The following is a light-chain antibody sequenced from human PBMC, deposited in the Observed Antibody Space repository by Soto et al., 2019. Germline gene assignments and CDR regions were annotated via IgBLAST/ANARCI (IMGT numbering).Light chain of an antibody. CDR3: QQYGSSRT. J-gene: IGKJ1*01. V-gene: IGKV3-20*01. Sequence: IVLTQSPGTLSLSHGERATLSCRASETVNSNYLAWYQQKRGQAPRLLIYGASRRATGIPDRFSGSGSGTDFTLTITRLEPEDFAVYYCQQYGSSRTFGQGTKVDIK. CDR2: GAS. CDR1: ETVNSNY.